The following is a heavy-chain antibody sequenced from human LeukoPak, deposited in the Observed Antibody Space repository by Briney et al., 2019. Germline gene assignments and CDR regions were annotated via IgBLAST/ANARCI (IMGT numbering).Heavy chain of an antibody. J-gene: IGHJ4*02. V-gene: IGHV1-46*01. CDR3: AIEALTGDPERDY. CDR2: INPSGGST. Sequence: GASVKVSCKASGYTFTSYYMHWVRQAPGQGLEWMGIINPSGGSTSYAQKFQGRVTMTRGTSTSTVYMELSSLRSEDTAVYYCAIEALTGDPERDYWGQGTLVAVSS. D-gene: IGHD7-27*01. CDR1: GYTFTSYY.